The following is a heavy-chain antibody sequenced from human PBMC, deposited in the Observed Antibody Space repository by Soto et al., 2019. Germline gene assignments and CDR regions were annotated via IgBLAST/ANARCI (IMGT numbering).Heavy chain of an antibody. D-gene: IGHD3-3*01. CDR3: ARGIQLYVDFWSGYYGY. J-gene: IGHJ4*02. Sequence: ASVKVSCKASGYTFTGYYMHWVRQAPGQGLEWMGWINPNSGGTNYAQKFQGRVTMTRDTSISTAYMELSRLRSDDTAVYYCARGIQLYVDFWSGYYGYWGQGTLVTVSS. V-gene: IGHV1-2*02. CDR1: GYTFTGYY. CDR2: INPNSGGT.